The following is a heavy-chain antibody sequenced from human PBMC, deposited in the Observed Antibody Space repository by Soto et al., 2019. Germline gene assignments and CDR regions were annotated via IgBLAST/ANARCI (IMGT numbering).Heavy chain of an antibody. CDR2: IKSKTDGGTT. D-gene: IGHD6-13*01. Sequence: GGSLRLSCAASGFTFSNAWMSWVRQAPGKGQEWVGRIKSKTDGGTTDYAAPVKGRFTISRDDSKNTLYLQMNSLKTEDTAVYYCTTGSSSSYYFDYWGQGTLVTVSS. V-gene: IGHV3-15*01. CDR3: TTGSSSSYYFDY. CDR1: GFTFSNAW. J-gene: IGHJ4*02.